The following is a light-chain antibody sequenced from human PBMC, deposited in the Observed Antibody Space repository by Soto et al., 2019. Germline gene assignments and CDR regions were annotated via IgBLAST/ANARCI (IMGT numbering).Light chain of an antibody. CDR3: QQYNSYRRT. CDR1: QSISSW. J-gene: IGKJ1*01. V-gene: IGKV1-5*01. CDR2: DAA. Sequence: DIQMTQSPSTLSASVGDRVTITCRASQSISSWLAWYQQKPGKAPQLLIYDAASLESGVPSRFSGSGSGTEFTLTISSLQPDDFATYYCQQYNSYRRTFGQGTKVEIK.